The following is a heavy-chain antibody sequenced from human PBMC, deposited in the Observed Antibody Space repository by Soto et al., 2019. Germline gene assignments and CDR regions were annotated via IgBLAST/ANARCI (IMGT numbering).Heavy chain of an antibody. Sequence: GSLRLSCAASGFTFNSYAMSWVRQAPVKGLEWVSTIIGSGGSTYYADSVKGRFSVSRDNSKNTLYLQMNSLRAEDTAVYYCAKDRNYYDSSGYDYWGQGTLVTVSS. D-gene: IGHD3-22*01. CDR2: IIGSGGST. V-gene: IGHV3-23*01. CDR1: GFTFNSYA. J-gene: IGHJ4*02. CDR3: AKDRNYYDSSGYDY.